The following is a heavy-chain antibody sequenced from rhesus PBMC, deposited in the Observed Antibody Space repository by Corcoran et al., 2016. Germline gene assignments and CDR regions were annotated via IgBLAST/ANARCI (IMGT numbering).Heavy chain of an antibody. CDR2: ISNTGKTI. V-gene: IGHV3-7*01. J-gene: IGHJ4*01. CDR3: TRGDYEDDYGYYYTLGFDY. Sequence: EVQLVESGGGVVQPGGSLRLSCAASVSTFGDYGLAWVRPAPGKGVEWVAAISNTGKTICYADSVKGRFNVSRDNAKNSLSLQMNSLRAEDTAVYYCTRGDYEDDYGYYYTLGFDYWGQGVLVTVSS. CDR1: VSTFGDYG. D-gene: IGHD3S6*01.